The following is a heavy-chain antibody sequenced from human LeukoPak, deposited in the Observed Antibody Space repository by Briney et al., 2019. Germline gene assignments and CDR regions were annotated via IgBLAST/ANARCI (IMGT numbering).Heavy chain of an antibody. CDR2: ISSSGSTI. Sequence: PGGSLRLSCAASGFTFSDYYMSWIRQAPGKGLEWVSYISSSGSTIYYADSVKGRFTISRDNSKNTLFLQMNSLRPEDTAVFYCTRDRWSETYYYSSFEYWGQGTLVTVSS. J-gene: IGHJ4*02. CDR3: TRDRWSETYYYSSFEY. CDR1: GFTFSDYY. V-gene: IGHV3-11*04. D-gene: IGHD2-21*02.